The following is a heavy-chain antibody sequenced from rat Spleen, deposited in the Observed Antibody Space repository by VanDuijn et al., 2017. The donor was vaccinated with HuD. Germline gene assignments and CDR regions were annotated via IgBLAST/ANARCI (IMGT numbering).Heavy chain of an antibody. J-gene: IGHJ2*01. Sequence: EVQLVESGGGLVQPGRSLKLSCAASGFTFNNYWMSWIRQAPGKGLEWVASISYGDSSGHSSTYYRDSVKGRFTISRDNAKSTLYLQMDSLRSEDTATYDCASATVLQSFDYWGQGVMVTVSS. CDR2: ISYGDSSGHSST. CDR1: GFTFNNYW. V-gene: IGHV5-31*01. CDR3: ASATVLQSFDY. D-gene: IGHD1-1*01.